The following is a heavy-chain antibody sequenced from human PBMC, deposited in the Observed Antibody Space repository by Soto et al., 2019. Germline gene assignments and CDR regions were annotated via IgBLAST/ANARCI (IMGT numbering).Heavy chain of an antibody. V-gene: IGHV3-30-3*01. Sequence: QVQLVESGGGVVQPGRSLRLSCAASGFTFKNYAMHWVRQAPGKGLVWVAVISYDGSIEFYADSVKGRFTISRDDFKNTLFLQMGSLRVEDTAVYSCARGLRDLDWRLPIGYCGQGTLVTVSS. CDR1: GFTFKNYA. J-gene: IGHJ4*02. CDR3: ARGLRDLDWRLPIGY. CDR2: ISYDGSIE. D-gene: IGHD3-9*01.